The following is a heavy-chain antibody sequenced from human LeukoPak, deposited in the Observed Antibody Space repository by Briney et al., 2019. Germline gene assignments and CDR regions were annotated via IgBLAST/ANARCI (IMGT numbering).Heavy chain of an antibody. CDR2: INPNSGGT. D-gene: IGHD3-10*01. CDR3: ARGESGELLWDAFDI. V-gene: IGHV1-2*02. J-gene: IGHJ3*02. CDR1: GYTFPGYY. Sequence: ASVKVSCKASGYTFPGYYMHWVRQAPGQGLEWMGWINPNSGGTNYVQKFQGRVTMTRDTSISTAYMELSRLRSDDTAVYYCARGESGELLWDAFDIWGQGTMVTVSS.